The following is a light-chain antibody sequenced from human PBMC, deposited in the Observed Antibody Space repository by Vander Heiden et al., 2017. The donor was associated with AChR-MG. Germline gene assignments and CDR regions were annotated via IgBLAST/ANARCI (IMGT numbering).Light chain of an antibody. CDR3: QQRSNWPLT. V-gene: IGKV3-11*01. CDR1: QSVGSS. CDR2: DAS. Sequence: EILFTQSPATLAFSPGERATLPCRASQSVGSSLAWYQQKPGQAPRLLIYDASNRATGIPARFSGRGSGTDFTLTISRLEPEDFAIYYCQQRSNWPLTFGGGAKVEIK. J-gene: IGKJ4*01.